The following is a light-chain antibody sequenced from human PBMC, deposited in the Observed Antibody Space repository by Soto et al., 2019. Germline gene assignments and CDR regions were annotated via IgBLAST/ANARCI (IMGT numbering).Light chain of an antibody. CDR1: QSVSSSY. V-gene: IGKV3-20*01. CDR2: GAS. Sequence: EIVLTQSPGTLSLSPGEGATLSCRASQSVSSSYIAWYQQRPGQTPSLLIYGASTRATGLPDRFSGSGSGTHFTLNISRLEPGDFAVYYCQHFGGTTFTFGQGTRLEIK. CDR3: QHFGGTTFT. J-gene: IGKJ5*01.